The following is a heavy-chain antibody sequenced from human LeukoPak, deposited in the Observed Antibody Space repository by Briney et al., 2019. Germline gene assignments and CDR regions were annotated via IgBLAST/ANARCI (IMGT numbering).Heavy chain of an antibody. Sequence: GGSLRLSCAASGFTFSSYGMHWVRQAPGKGLEWVAVISYDGSNKYYADSVKGRFTISRDNSKNTLYLQMNSLRAEDTAVYYCAPGHCSGGSCLPDYWGQGTLVTVSS. J-gene: IGHJ4*02. V-gene: IGHV3-30*03. CDR3: APGHCSGGSCLPDY. CDR2: ISYDGSNK. CDR1: GFTFSSYG. D-gene: IGHD2-15*01.